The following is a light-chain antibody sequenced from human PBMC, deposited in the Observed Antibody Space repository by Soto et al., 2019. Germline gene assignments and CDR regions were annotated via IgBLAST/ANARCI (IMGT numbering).Light chain of an antibody. J-gene: IGLJ2*01. Sequence: QPVLTQSPSASASLGASVKLTCTLSSGHSSYAIAWHQQQPEKGPRYLMKLDSDGSHTKGDAIPDRFSGSSSGAERYLTISCLQSEDEADYYCQTRGTGIHVVFGGGTKLTVL. V-gene: IGLV4-69*01. CDR1: SGHSSYA. CDR2: LDSDGSH. CDR3: QTRGTGIHVV.